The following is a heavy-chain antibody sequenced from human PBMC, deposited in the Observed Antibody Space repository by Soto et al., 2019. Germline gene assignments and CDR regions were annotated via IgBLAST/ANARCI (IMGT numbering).Heavy chain of an antibody. Sequence: VQLVESGGGLVQPGGSLRLSCAASGFTFNTYWLTWVRQAPGKGLEWVANIEPDGSETYYLDSVKGRFTISRDSARDSVHLQMNVLRAEDTALYYCGGFGKAAAIDYWGRGTLVTVSS. V-gene: IGHV3-7*01. CDR3: GGFGKAAAIDY. D-gene: IGHD6-25*01. CDR1: GFTFNTYW. CDR2: IEPDGSET. J-gene: IGHJ4*02.